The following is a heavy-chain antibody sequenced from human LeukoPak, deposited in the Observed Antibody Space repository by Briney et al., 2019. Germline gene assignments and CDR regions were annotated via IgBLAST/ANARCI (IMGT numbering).Heavy chain of an antibody. Sequence: PGGSLRLSCAASGFTFSSYSMNWVRQAPGKGLEWVSSIRSSSSYIYYADSVKGRFTISRDNAKNSLYLQMNSLRAEDTAVYYCARIPLWFGELLYSAFDIWGQGTMVTVSS. CDR2: IRSSSSYI. V-gene: IGHV3-21*01. J-gene: IGHJ3*02. D-gene: IGHD3-10*01. CDR1: GFTFSSYS. CDR3: ARIPLWFGELLYSAFDI.